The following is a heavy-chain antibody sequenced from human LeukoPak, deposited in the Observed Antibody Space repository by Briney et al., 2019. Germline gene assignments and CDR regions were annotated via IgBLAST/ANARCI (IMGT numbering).Heavy chain of an antibody. V-gene: IGHV1-2*06. CDR1: GYTFTCYY. Sequence: GASVKVSCKASGYTFTCYYMHWVRQAPGQGLEWMGRINPNSGGTDYAQKFQGRVTMTRDTSISTAYMELSRLRSDDTAVYYCARRRIAAAGRYYFDYWGQGTLVTVSS. CDR2: INPNSGGT. J-gene: IGHJ4*02. CDR3: ARRRIAAAGRYYFDY. D-gene: IGHD6-13*01.